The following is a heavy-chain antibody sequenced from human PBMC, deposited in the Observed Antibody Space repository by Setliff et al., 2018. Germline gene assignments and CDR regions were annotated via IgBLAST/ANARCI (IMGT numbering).Heavy chain of an antibody. CDR1: GGSINSGVYY. J-gene: IGHJ4*02. CDR3: ARSINGYQQRYDI. D-gene: IGHD3-22*01. Sequence: SETLSLTCTVSGGSINSGVYYWGWIRQPPGKGLEWIGRIYHGGDTYYNASLKSRLTISVDTSKNQFSLKLRSVTAADTAVYYCARSINGYQQRYDIWGQGALVTVSS. V-gene: IGHV4-39*01. CDR2: IYHGGDT.